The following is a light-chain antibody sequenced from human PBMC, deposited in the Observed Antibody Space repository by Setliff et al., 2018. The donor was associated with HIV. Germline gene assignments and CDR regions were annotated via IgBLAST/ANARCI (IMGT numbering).Light chain of an antibody. CDR3: QQYNTYPT. CDR2: KAS. CDR1: QSIDKW. J-gene: IGKJ1*01. V-gene: IGKV1-5*03. Sequence: DIQMTQSPSTLSASIGDRVTITCRASQSIDKWVAWYQQKPGKAPKVMIYKASNLRSGVPSRFSGIGSGTEFTLTISCLQPDDYATYYRQQYNTYPTFGQGTKVDIK.